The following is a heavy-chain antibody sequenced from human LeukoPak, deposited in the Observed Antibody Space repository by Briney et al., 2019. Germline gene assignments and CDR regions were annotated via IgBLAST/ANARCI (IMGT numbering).Heavy chain of an antibody. CDR3: ARYPLSYSGNWHYYFDY. CDR2: ISAYNGNT. Sequence: ASVKVSCKASGYTFTSYGISWVGQAPGQGLGWLEWISAYNGNTNYAQNLQDRVFMNTDTSTSTAYMELRSLRSDDTAVYYCARYPLSYSGNWHYYFDYWGQGTLVTVSS. V-gene: IGHV1-18*04. CDR1: GYTFTSYG. D-gene: IGHD6-13*01. J-gene: IGHJ4*02.